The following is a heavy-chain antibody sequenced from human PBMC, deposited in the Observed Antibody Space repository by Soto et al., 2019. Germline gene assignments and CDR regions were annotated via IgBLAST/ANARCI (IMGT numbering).Heavy chain of an antibody. CDR3: ARDQTRIDSSSPGEYYYYGMDV. Sequence: ASVKVSCKASGYTFTSYGISWVRQAPGQGLEWMGWISAYNGNTNYAQKLQGRVTMTTDTSTSTAYMELRSLRSDDTAVYYCARDQTRIDSSSPGEYYYYGMDVWGQGTTVTVSS. CDR2: ISAYNGNT. D-gene: IGHD6-6*01. CDR1: GYTFTSYG. V-gene: IGHV1-18*01. J-gene: IGHJ6*02.